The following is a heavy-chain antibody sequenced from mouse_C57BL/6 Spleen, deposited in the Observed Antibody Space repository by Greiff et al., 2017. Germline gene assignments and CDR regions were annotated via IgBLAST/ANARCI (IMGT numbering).Heavy chain of an antibody. Sequence: EVKLVESGGGLVKPGGSLKLSCAASGFTFSDYGMHWVRQAPEKGLEWVAYISCGSSTIYYADTVKGRVTISRDNAKNTLCLQMTSLRSEDTAMYYCAYSSSYAMDYWGQGTSVTVSS. CDR3: AYSSSYAMDY. CDR1: GFTFSDYG. V-gene: IGHV5-17*01. J-gene: IGHJ4*01. CDR2: ISCGSSTI. D-gene: IGHD1-1*01.